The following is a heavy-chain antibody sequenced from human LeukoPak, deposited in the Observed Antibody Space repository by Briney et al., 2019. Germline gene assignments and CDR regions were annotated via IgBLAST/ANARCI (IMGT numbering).Heavy chain of an antibody. CDR2: ISTSDTI. CDR1: GFTFSSCE. CDR3: AREIAAAGIWSYYFDY. J-gene: IGHJ4*02. Sequence: GGSLRLSCAASGFTFSSCEMNWVRQAPGRGLEWVSYISTSDTIYYADSVKGRFTISRDSAKNSLYLQMNSLRAADTAVYYCAREIAAAGIWSYYFDYWGQGTLVTVSS. D-gene: IGHD6-13*01. V-gene: IGHV3-48*03.